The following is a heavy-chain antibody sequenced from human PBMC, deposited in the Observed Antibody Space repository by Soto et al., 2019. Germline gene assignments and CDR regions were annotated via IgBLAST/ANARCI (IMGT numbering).Heavy chain of an antibody. Sequence: SXTQSLTCAVSGGSISSYYWIWIRQPPGKSRGWIGSXYHRGXTNHTPHLKRXXTRSVDTXXXQFYLKLSSVTAADTAVYYCAREEELLDAFYIWGQGTMVTVSS. CDR3: AREEELLDAFYI. J-gene: IGHJ3*02. D-gene: IGHD1-26*01. CDR2: XYHRGXT. V-gene: IGHV4-59*01. CDR1: GGSISSYY.